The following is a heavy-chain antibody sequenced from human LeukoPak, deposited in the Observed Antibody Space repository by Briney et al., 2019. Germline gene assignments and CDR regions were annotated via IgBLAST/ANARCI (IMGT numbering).Heavy chain of an antibody. Sequence: SETLSLTCAVYGGSLSDYNWSWIRQPPGKGLEWIGEINHSGSTNYNPSLKSRVTISVDTSRNQFSLKLSSVTAADTAVYFCAREAEWASSWVDYWGQGTLVTVSS. CDR2: INHSGST. J-gene: IGHJ4*02. CDR1: GGSLSDYN. D-gene: IGHD6-13*01. CDR3: AREAEWASSWVDY. V-gene: IGHV4-34*01.